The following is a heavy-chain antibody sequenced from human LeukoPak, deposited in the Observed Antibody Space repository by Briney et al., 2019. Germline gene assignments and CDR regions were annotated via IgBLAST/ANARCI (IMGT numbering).Heavy chain of an antibody. CDR2: ISASGAST. J-gene: IGHJ4*02. V-gene: IGHV3-23*01. D-gene: IGHD6-19*01. Sequence: HSGGSLRLSCAAPGFTFRSFAMSWVRQAPGKGLDFVSAISASGASTNYANSVKGRFTISRVNSKDTLYVQMTSLRAEDTAVYYCAKAYGSGWYYFDYWGQGTLVTVSS. CDR1: GFTFRSFA. CDR3: AKAYGSGWYYFDY.